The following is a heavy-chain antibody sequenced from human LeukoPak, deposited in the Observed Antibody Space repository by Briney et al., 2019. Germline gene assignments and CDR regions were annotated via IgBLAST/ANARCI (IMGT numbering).Heavy chain of an antibody. Sequence: GGSLRLSCEASGFTFTTYSMTWVRQAPGKGLGWVSIISSGSRAIFSAYALKGRFTISRDDAKNLLYLDMNSLRAEDTAVYYCARGHTAVTRHFDFWGQGTLVTVSS. CDR3: ARGHTAVTRHFDF. D-gene: IGHD4-17*01. CDR1: GFTFTTYS. CDR2: ISSGSRAI. V-gene: IGHV3-21*01. J-gene: IGHJ4*02.